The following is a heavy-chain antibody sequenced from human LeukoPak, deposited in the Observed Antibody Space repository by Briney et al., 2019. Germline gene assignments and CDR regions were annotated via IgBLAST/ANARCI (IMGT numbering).Heavy chain of an antibody. CDR2: IRSKANSYAT. J-gene: IGHJ4*02. D-gene: IGHD6-19*01. CDR3: THLTPLAVAGTSVY. Sequence: PGGSLRLSCAASGFTFSGSAMHWVRQASVKGLEWVGRIRSKANSYATAYAASVKGRFTISRDDSKNTAYLQMNSLKTEDTAVYYCTHLTPLAVAGTSVYWGQGTLVTVSS. V-gene: IGHV3-73*01. CDR1: GFTFSGSA.